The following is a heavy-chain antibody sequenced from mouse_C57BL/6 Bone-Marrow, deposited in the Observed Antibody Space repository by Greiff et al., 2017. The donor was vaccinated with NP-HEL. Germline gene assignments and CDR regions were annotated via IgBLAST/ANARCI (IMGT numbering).Heavy chain of an antibody. CDR1: GYTFTTYP. Sequence: LQESGAELVKPGASVKMSCKASGYTFTTYPIEWMKQNHGKSLEWIGNFHPYNDDTKYNEKFKGKATLTVEKSSSTVYLELSRLTSDDSAVYYCARNLYYDYDGFAYWGQGTLVTVSA. V-gene: IGHV1-47*01. CDR3: ARNLYYDYDGFAY. D-gene: IGHD2-4*01. CDR2: FHPYNDDT. J-gene: IGHJ3*01.